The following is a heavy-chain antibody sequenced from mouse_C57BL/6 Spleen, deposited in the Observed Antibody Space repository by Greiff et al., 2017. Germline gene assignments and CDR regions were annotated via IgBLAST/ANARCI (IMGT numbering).Heavy chain of an antibody. V-gene: IGHV5-17*01. J-gene: IGHJ4*01. CDR1: GFTFSDYG. CDR2: ISSGSSTI. D-gene: IGHD2-5*01. CDR3: ARRYYSNYEAMDY. Sequence: EVQLQQSGGGLVKPGGSLKLSCAASGFTFSDYGMHWVRQAPEKGLEWVAYISSGSSTIYYADTVKGRFTISRDNAKNTLFLQMTSLRSEDTAMYYCARRYYSNYEAMDYWGQGTSVTVSS.